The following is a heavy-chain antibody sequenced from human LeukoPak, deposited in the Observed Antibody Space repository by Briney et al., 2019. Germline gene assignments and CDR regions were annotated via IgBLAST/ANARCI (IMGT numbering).Heavy chain of an antibody. J-gene: IGHJ4*02. CDR1: GYSISSGYY. Sequence: SETLSLTCAVSGYSISSGYYWGWIRQPPGKGLEWIGSIYHSGSTYYNPSLKSRVTISVDTSKNQLSLKLSSVTAADTAVYYCARPRYNPYYFDYWGQGTLATVSS. CDR2: IYHSGST. CDR3: ARPRYNPYYFDY. V-gene: IGHV4-38-2*01. D-gene: IGHD5-24*01.